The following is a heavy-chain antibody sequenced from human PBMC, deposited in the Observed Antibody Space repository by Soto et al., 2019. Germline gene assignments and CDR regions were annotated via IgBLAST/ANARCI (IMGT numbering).Heavy chain of an antibody. CDR2: IYYDGST. V-gene: IGHV4-59*08. Sequence: PSETLSLTCTLSGGSISNYYWTWIRQPPGKRLEWIGYIYYDGSTNYNPSLKSRVTISVDTSKNQFSLKLSSVTAADTAVYYCARYCEYCSGASFGYWGQGTLVTVSS. D-gene: IGHD2-15*01. CDR1: GGSISNYY. CDR3: ARYCEYCSGASFGY. J-gene: IGHJ4*02.